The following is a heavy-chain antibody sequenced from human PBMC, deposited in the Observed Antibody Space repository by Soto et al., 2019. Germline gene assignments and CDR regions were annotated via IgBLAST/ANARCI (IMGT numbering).Heavy chain of an antibody. CDR2: IYYIGST. V-gene: IGHV4-31*03. CDR1: GGSISSGAYY. D-gene: IGHD6-25*01. CDR3: ARSPSGGSYIDL. Sequence: QVQLQESGPGLVKPSQTLSLSCTVSGGSISSGAYYWSWIRQHPGKGLEWIGYIYYIGSTNYNPSLKSRVAISVDTSKNQFSLELSSVTDADTAVYYCARSPSGGSYIDLWGQGTLVTVSS. J-gene: IGHJ5*02.